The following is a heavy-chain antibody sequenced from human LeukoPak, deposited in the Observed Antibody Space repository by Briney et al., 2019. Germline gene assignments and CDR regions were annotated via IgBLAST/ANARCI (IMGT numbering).Heavy chain of an antibody. D-gene: IGHD5-12*01. CDR3: ARGRDIVATISILVY. J-gene: IGHJ4*02. Sequence: GASVKVSCKASGYIFTGYYLFWVRQAPGQGLEWMGWINPNGGATRYAQKFQGRVTLTRDTSIRTTYMELSRLRSDDTAVYYCARGRDIVATISILVYWGQGTLVTVSS. V-gene: IGHV1-2*02. CDR2: INPNGGAT. CDR1: GYIFTGYY.